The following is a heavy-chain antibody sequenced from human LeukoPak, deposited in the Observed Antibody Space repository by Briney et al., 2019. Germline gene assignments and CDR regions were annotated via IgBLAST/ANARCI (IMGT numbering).Heavy chain of an antibody. Sequence: SVKVSCKASGGTFSSYAISWVRQAPGQGLERMGRIIPIFGIANYAQKFQGRVTITADKSTSTAYMELSSLRSEDTAVYYCAREPHIVVVTAIPSWFDPWGQGTLVTVSS. CDR2: IIPIFGIA. V-gene: IGHV1-69*04. CDR1: GGTFSSYA. J-gene: IGHJ5*02. D-gene: IGHD2-21*02. CDR3: AREPHIVVVTAIPSWFDP.